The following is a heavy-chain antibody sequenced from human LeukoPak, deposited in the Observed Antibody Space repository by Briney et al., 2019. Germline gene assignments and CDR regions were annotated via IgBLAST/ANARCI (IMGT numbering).Heavy chain of an antibody. CDR3: ARAGIYDSSGYSYRFFDY. V-gene: IGHV4-34*01. Sequence: SETLSLTCAVYGGSFSGYYWSWIRQPPEKGLEWIGGINHSGSTNYNPSLKSRVTISVDTSKNQFSLKLSSVTAADTAVYYCARAGIYDSSGYSYRFFDYWGQGTLVTVSS. CDR2: INHSGST. J-gene: IGHJ4*02. D-gene: IGHD3-22*01. CDR1: GGSFSGYY.